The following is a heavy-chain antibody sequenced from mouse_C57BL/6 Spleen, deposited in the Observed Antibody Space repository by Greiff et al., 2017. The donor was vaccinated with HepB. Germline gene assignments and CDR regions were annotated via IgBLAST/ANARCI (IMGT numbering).Heavy chain of an antibody. J-gene: IGHJ4*01. Sequence: QVQLQQSGAELVKPGASVKMSCKASGYTFTSYWITWVKQRPGQGLEWIGDIYPGSGSTNYNEKFKSKATLTVDTSSSTAYMQLSSLTSEDSAVYYCAWGPIYYGYDNYAMDYWGQGTSVTVSS. CDR3: AWGPIYYGYDNYAMDY. CDR1: GYTFTSYW. D-gene: IGHD2-2*01. CDR2: IYPGSGST. V-gene: IGHV1-55*01.